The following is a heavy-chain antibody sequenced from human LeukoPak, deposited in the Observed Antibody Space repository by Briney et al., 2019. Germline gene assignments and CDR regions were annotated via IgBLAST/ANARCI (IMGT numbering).Heavy chain of an antibody. D-gene: IGHD2-15*01. Sequence: PSETLSLTCTVSGGSISSSSYYWGWIRQPPGKGLEWIGSIYYSGSTYYNPSLKSRVTISVDTSKNQFSLKLSSVTAADTAVYYCARGHGWYCSGGSCYFDYWGQGTLVTVSS. J-gene: IGHJ4*02. CDR2: IYYSGST. CDR3: ARGHGWYCSGGSCYFDY. CDR1: GGSISSSSYY. V-gene: IGHV4-39*07.